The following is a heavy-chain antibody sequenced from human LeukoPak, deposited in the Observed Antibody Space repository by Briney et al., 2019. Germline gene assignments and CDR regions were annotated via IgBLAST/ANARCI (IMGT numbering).Heavy chain of an antibody. V-gene: IGHV3-48*03. D-gene: IGHD5-18*01. Sequence: GRSLRLSCAASGFTFSSYAIHWVRQAPGKGLEWVSHISSSGSNTHYTDSVKGRFTISRDNARNSLYMQMNSLRAEDTAVYYCASGYMYGGDFWGQGTLVTVSS. J-gene: IGHJ4*02. CDR1: GFTFSSYA. CDR3: ASGYMYGGDF. CDR2: ISSSGSNT.